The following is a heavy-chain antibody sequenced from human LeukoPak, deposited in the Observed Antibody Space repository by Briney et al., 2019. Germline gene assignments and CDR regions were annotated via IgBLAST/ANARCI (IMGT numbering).Heavy chain of an antibody. V-gene: IGHV4-34*01. CDR2: INHSGST. CDR3: ARGRYYDFWSGYSPFDY. D-gene: IGHD3-3*01. J-gene: IGHJ4*02. Sequence: TSETLSLTCAVYGGSFSGYYWSWIRQPPGKGLEWIGEINHSGSTNYNPSLKSRVTISVDTSKNQFSLKLSSVTAADTAVYYCARGRYYDFWSGYSPFDYWGQGTLVTVSS. CDR1: GGSFSGYY.